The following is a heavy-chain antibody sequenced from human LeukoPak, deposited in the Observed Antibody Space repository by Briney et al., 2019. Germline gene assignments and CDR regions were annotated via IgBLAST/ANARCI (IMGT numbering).Heavy chain of an antibody. D-gene: IGHD6-19*01. CDR1: GGSNSSSSYY. V-gene: IGHV4-39*01. Sequence: SETLSLTCTVSGGSNSSSSYYWGWIRQPPGKGLEWIGSIYYSGSTYYNPSLKSRVTISVDTSKNQFSLKLSSVTAADAAVYYCARRYSSGWYESPFDYWGQGTLVTVSS. CDR2: IYYSGST. CDR3: ARRYSSGWYESPFDY. J-gene: IGHJ4*02.